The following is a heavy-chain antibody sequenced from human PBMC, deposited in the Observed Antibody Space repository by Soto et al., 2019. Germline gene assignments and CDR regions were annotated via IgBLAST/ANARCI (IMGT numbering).Heavy chain of an antibody. CDR1: GGTFSNYA. Sequence: QVQLVQSGAEVKKPGSSVKVSCKASGGTFSNYAISWVRQAPGQGLEWMGGIIPISGTANYAQKFQGRVTITAGKYTSTAYLELVSLRSEDTAVYYCARSQGSSTSLEIYYYYYYGMDVWGQGTTVTVSS. CDR2: IIPISGTA. D-gene: IGHD2-2*01. V-gene: IGHV1-69*06. J-gene: IGHJ6*02. CDR3: ARSQGSSTSLEIYYYYYYGMDV.